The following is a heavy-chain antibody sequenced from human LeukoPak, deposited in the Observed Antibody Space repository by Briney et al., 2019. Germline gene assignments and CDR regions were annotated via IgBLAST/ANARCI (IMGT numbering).Heavy chain of an antibody. D-gene: IGHD6-6*01. CDR2: INSNGGNT. CDR1: GFTFDVYG. V-gene: IGHV3-20*04. J-gene: IGHJ6*03. CDR3: ARKKQLHYHYYYMDL. Sequence: PGGSLRLSCAASGFTFDVYGMSWVRPAPGKGLEWVSAINSNGGNTGYADSVTGRFTIRSDNAKNSLYLQMNSLRAQHTALYYGARKKQLHYHYYYMDLWGKGTTVTVSS.